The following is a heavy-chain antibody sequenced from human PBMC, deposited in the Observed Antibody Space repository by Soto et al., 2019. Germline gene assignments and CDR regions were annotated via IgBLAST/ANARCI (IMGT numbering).Heavy chain of an antibody. CDR1: GYTFTSYG. V-gene: IGHV1-18*01. CDR2: ISAYNGNT. J-gene: IGHJ4*02. D-gene: IGHD6-13*01. Sequence: QVQLVQSGAEVKKPGASVKVSCKASGYTFTSYGISWVRQAPGQGLEWMGWISAYNGNTNYAQKLQGRVTMTTDTSTSTAYLELRSLRSDDTAVYYCARDRVELGWYSSSWYDYWGQGTLVTVSS. CDR3: ARDRVELGWYSSSWYDY.